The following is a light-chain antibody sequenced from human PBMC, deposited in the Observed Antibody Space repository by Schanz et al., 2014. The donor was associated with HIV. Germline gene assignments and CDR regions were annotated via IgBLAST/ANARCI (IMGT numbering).Light chain of an antibody. CDR3: QQSNTFPYT. CDR1: QSISSY. CDR2: AAS. V-gene: IGKV1-39*01. Sequence: DIQMTQSPSSLSASVGDRVTITFRASQSISSYLNWYQQKPGKAPKLLIYAASSLQSGVPSRFSGSGSGTDCTLTISSLQPDDFATYYCQQSNTFPYTFGQGTKLEIK. J-gene: IGKJ2*01.